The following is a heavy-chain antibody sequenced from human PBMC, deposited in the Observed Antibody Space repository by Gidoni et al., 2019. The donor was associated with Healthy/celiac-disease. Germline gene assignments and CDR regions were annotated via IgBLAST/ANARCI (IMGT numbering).Heavy chain of an antibody. CDR1: GGSISSSSYS. D-gene: IGHD3-9*01. CDR2: IYYSGST. V-gene: IGHV4-39*01. Sequence: QLQLQESGPGLVKPSETLSLTCTFSGGSISSSSYSWGWIRQPPGKGLEWIGIIYYSGSTYDNPSHKSRVTISVDTSKNQFSLKLSFVTAADTAVYYCARPALYYDILTGYSPGGWFDPWGQGTLVTVSS. CDR3: ARPALYYDILTGYSPGGWFDP. J-gene: IGHJ5*02.